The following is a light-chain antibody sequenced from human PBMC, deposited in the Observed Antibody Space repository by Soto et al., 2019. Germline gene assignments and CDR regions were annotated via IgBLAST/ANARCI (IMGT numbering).Light chain of an antibody. CDR3: QKRNNWPLK. J-gene: IGKJ4*02. Sequence: EIVLTHSPATLSAYPLEIANLSCSASESVLDYLAWFQQRPGQSPRLLIYGPATRATGIPGRFSGSGSGTEFTLTISSLQSEDFAVYYCQKRNNWPLKFGGGTKVDIK. CDR2: GPA. CDR1: ESVLDY. V-gene: IGKV3-15*01.